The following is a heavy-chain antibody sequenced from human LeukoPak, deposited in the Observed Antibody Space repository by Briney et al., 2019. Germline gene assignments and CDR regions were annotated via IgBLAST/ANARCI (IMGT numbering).Heavy chain of an antibody. D-gene: IGHD6-6*01. CDR3: ARGRLGAARFSDY. V-gene: IGHV1-2*02. Sequence: ASVKVSCKASGYTFTGYYMHWVRQAPGQGLEWMGWINPNSGGTNYAQKFQGRVTMTRDTSISTAYMELSRLRSDDTAVYYCARGRLGAARFSDYWGQGTLVTVSS. CDR1: GYTFTGYY. CDR2: INPNSGGT. J-gene: IGHJ4*02.